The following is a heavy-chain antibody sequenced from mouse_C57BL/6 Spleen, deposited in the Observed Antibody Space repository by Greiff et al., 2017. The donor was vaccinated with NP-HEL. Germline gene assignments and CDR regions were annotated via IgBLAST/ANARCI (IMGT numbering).Heavy chain of an antibody. CDR2: INPGSGGT. V-gene: IGHV1-54*01. CDR1: GYAFTNYL. Sequence: QVQLQQSGAELVRPGTSVKVSCKASGYAFTNYLIEWVKQRPGQGLEWIGVINPGSGGTNYNEKFKGKATLTADKSSSTAYMQLSSLTSEDSAVYFCARSLWEAWFAYWGQGTLVTVSA. CDR3: ARSLWEAWFAY. J-gene: IGHJ3*01. D-gene: IGHD1-1*02.